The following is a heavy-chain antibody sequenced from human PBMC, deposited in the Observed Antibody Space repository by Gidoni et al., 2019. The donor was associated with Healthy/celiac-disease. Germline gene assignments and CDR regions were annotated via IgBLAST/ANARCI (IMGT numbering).Heavy chain of an antibody. CDR1: GFTFSSYA. D-gene: IGHD3-3*01. J-gene: IGHJ6*02. CDR3: AKRSDDFWSGYLPYGMDV. Sequence: EVQLLESGGGLVQPGGSLRLSCAASGFTFSSYAMSWVRQAPGKGLEWVSAMSGSGGSTYYADSVKGRFTIFRDNSKNTLYLQMNSLRAEDTAVYYCAKRSDDFWSGYLPYGMDVWGQGTTVTVSS. V-gene: IGHV3-23*01. CDR2: MSGSGGST.